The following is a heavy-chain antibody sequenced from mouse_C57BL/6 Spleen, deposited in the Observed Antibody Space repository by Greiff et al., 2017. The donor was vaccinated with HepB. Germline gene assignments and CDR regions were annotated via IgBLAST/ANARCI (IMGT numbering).Heavy chain of an antibody. CDR2: IYPGRGST. CDR1: GYTFTSYW. D-gene: IGHD2-10*02. CDR3: AREDSISPMDY. J-gene: IGHJ4*01. Sequence: QVQLQQPGAELVKPGASVKMSCKASGYTFTSYWITWVKQRPGQGLEWIGDIYPGRGSTHSNEKFKSKATLTVDTSSSTAYMQLSSLTSEYSAVYYCAREDSISPMDYGGQGTSVTVSS. V-gene: IGHV1-55*01.